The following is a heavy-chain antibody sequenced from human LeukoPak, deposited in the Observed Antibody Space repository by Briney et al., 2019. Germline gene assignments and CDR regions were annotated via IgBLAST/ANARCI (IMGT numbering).Heavy chain of an antibody. J-gene: IGHJ4*02. CDR3: STAKFDY. V-gene: IGHV3-48*01. CDR1: GVTLSGYS. Sequence: PGGSLRLSCAASGVTLSGYSMNWVRQAPGKGLEWVSHISISGTIYYADSVKGRFTISRDNAKKSLSLQMNSLRAEDTAVYYCSTAKFDYWGQETLVTVSS. CDR2: ISISGTI.